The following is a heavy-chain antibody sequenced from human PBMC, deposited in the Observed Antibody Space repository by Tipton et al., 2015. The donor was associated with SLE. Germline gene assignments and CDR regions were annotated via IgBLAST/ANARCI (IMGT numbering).Heavy chain of an antibody. CDR3: VRDRQDYDLWSGYLNYPFDI. D-gene: IGHD3-3*01. CDR2: MYHSGSA. CDR1: GYSISNGYY. Sequence: LRLSCAVSGYSISNGYYWGWIRQPPGKGLEWIGSMYHSGSAYYTPLLKTRVTISVDTSTNQFSLNLSSVTAADTAVYYCVRDRQDYDLWSGYLNYPFDIWGQGTMVTVSS. J-gene: IGHJ3*02. V-gene: IGHV4-38-2*02.